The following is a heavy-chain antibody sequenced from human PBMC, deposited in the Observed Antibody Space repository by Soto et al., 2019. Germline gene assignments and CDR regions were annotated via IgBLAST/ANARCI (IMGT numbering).Heavy chain of an antibody. CDR2: INSDGSST. J-gene: IGHJ4*02. CDR3: ARLSRANYDFWSGDYYFDS. CDR1: GFTFSSYW. V-gene: IGHV3-74*01. Sequence: GGSLRLSCAASGFTFSSYWMHWVRQAPGKGLVWVSRINSDGSSTSYADSVKGRFTISRDNADNSLFLQMNNLRAEDTAVYYCARLSRANYDFWSGDYYFDSWGQGTLVTVSS. D-gene: IGHD3-3*01.